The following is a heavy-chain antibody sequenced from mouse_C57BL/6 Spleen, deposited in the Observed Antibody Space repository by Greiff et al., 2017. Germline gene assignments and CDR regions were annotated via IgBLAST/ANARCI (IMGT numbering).Heavy chain of an antibody. CDR1: GFTFSDYG. J-gene: IGHJ3*01. Sequence: DVKLVESGGGLVQPGGSLKLSCAASGFTFSDYGMAWVRQAPRKGPEWVAFISNLAYSIYYADTVTGRFTISRENAKNTLYLEMSSLRSEDTAMYYCARQELTGTTWFAYWGQGTLVTVSA. CDR3: ARQELTGTTWFAY. CDR2: ISNLAYSI. D-gene: IGHD4-1*01. V-gene: IGHV5-15*01.